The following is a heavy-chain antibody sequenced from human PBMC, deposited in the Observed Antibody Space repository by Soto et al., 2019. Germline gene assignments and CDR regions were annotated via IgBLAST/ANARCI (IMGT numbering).Heavy chain of an antibody. CDR3: ARGKGMEENYYYYGMDV. D-gene: IGHD1-1*01. Sequence: ASVKVSCKASGYTFSTYALHWVRQAPGQGLEWMGWINGGNGHTRYSQKFKDRVTISRDTPASTAYMELSGLRSEDTAVYYCARGKGMEENYYYYGMDVWGQGTTVTVSS. V-gene: IGHV1-3*01. CDR2: INGGNGHT. CDR1: GYTFSTYA. J-gene: IGHJ6*02.